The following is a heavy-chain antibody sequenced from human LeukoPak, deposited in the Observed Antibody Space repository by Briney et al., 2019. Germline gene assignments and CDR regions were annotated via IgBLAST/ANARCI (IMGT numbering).Heavy chain of an antibody. CDR1: GFTFSTNS. CDR3: GRIAINANNGMDV. CDR2: ISSSSSTI. D-gene: IGHD1/OR15-1a*01. Sequence: GGSLRLSCAASGFTFSTNSMNWVRQAPGKGLEWVSYISSSSSTIYFADSVKGRFTISRDNAKNSLFLQMNSLRTEDAAVYYCGRIAINANNGMDVWGQGTTVTVSS. V-gene: IGHV3-48*01. J-gene: IGHJ6*02.